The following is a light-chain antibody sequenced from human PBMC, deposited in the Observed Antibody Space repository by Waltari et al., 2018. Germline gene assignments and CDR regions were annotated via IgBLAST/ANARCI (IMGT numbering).Light chain of an antibody. J-gene: IGLJ2*01. CDR1: SSDVGSYNH. Sequence: QSALTQPPSVSGSPGQSVTISCTGSSSDVGSYNHVSWYQQPPGTAPKLMIYEVSDRPSGVPDRFSGSKSGNTASLTISGLQAEDEADYYCSLYTSSSTVVFGGGTKLTVL. CDR3: SLYTSSSTVV. V-gene: IGLV2-18*01. CDR2: EVS.